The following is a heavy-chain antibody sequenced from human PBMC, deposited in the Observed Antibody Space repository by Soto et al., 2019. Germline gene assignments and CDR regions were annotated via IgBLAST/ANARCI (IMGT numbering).Heavy chain of an antibody. Sequence: EEQLVESGGGLVQPGGSLTLSCAASGFTFSDYYMEWVRQAPGKGLEWVARSRNKAKSYTTDYAASVKGRFTISRDLSKNSLYLQMNNRKTEDTAVDYCSKLGGGWGQGTLVTVSS. J-gene: IGHJ4*02. V-gene: IGHV3-72*01. CDR1: GFTFSDYY. D-gene: IGHD3-16*01. CDR3: SKLGGG. CDR2: SRNKAKSYTT.